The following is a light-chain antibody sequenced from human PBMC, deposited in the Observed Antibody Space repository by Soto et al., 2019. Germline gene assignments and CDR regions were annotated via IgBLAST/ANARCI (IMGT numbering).Light chain of an antibody. V-gene: IGKV3D-15*01. CDR3: QQYTYWPLT. CDR2: AAS. CDR1: QSVFNN. Sequence: EIALAQSPGTLSLSPGERATISCRASQSVFNNYLAWYQQRSGQAPRLLMSAASTRATGTPARFSGSGFGTEFTLSIASLQSEDFAVYYCQQYTYWPLTFGGGTKVDIK. J-gene: IGKJ4*01.